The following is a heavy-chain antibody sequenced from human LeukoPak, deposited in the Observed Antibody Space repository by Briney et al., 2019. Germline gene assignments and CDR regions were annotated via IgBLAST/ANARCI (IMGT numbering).Heavy chain of an antibody. CDR3: GRPLSYYSDASGDDAFDI. CDR2: IYHSGST. V-gene: IGHV4-4*02. CDR1: GDSISIINW. Sequence: SGTLSLTCAVSGDSISIINWWSWVRQTPGKGLEWIGNIYHSGSTYYNPSLKSRVTISVDTSKNQFSLKLSSVTAADTAVYYCGRPLSYYSDASGDDAFDIWGQGTLVTVSS. J-gene: IGHJ3*02. D-gene: IGHD3-22*01.